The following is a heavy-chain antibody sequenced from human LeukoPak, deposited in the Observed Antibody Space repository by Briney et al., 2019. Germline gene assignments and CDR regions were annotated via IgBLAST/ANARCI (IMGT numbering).Heavy chain of an antibody. J-gene: IGHJ4*02. CDR2: IRYDGSNK. CDR1: GFTFSSYG. D-gene: IGHD3-9*01. V-gene: IGHV3-30*02. Sequence: GGSLRLSCAASGFTFSSYGMHWVRQAPGKGLEWVAFIRYDGSNKYYADSVKGRFTISRDNAKNSLYLQMNSLRAEDTAVYYCARDDILTGYPTPFDYWGRGTLVTVSS. CDR3: ARDDILTGYPTPFDY.